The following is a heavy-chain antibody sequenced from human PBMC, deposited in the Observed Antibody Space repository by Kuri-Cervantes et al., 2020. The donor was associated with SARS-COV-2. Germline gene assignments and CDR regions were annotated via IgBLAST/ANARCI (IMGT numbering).Heavy chain of an antibody. CDR2: ISAYNGNT. V-gene: IGHV1-18*01. Sequence: ASVKVSCKASGGTFSSYAISWVRQAPGQGLEWMGWISAYNGNTNYAQKLQGRVTMTTDTSTSTAYMELRSLRSDDTAVYYCSRTSMKPRGYFYYWGQGTLVTVSS. J-gene: IGHJ4*02. CDR1: GGTFSSYA. CDR3: SRTSMKPRGYFYY. D-gene: IGHD2-2*01.